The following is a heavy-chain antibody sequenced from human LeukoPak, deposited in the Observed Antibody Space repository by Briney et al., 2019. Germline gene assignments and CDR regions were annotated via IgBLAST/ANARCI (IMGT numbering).Heavy chain of an antibody. J-gene: IGHJ4*02. Sequence: PGGSLRLSCAASGFTFSSYTMNWVRQPPGKGLEWVSNIGTSSTTIYYADSVKGRFTISRDNAKNSLYLQMNSLRAEDTAVYYCARAPTVLVGYCSSASCQADYWGQGTLVTVSS. CDR3: ARAPTVLVGYCSSASCQADY. V-gene: IGHV3-48*01. CDR1: GFTFSSYT. CDR2: IGTSSTTI. D-gene: IGHD2-2*01.